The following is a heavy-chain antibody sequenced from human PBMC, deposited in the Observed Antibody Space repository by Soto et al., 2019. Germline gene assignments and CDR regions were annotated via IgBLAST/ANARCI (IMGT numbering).Heavy chain of an antibody. CDR3: ARVGGGLASLGYYGMDV. CDR2: INPNSGGT. Sequence: QVQLVQSGAEVKKTGASVKVSCKASGYTFIGYYIHWVRQAPGQGLEWMGWINPNSGGTNYAQRLEGWVTMTRDRSISTAYMELSRLKSDDTAGYYCARVGGGLASLGYYGMDVWGQGTTVTVSS. CDR1: GYTFIGYY. J-gene: IGHJ6*02. D-gene: IGHD3-10*01. V-gene: IGHV1-2*04.